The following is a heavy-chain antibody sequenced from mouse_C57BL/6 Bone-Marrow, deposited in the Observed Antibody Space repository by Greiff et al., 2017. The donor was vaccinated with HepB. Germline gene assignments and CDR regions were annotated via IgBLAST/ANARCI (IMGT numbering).Heavy chain of an antibody. V-gene: IGHV3-6*01. CDR3: ARDQHSPRAMDY. Sequence: EVQLVESGPGLVKPSQSLSLTCSVTGYSITSGYYWNWIRQFPGNKLEWMGYISYDGSNNYNPSLKNRISITRDTSKNQFFLKLNSVTTEDTATYYCARDQHSPRAMDYWGQGTSVTVSS. CDR2: ISYDGSN. J-gene: IGHJ4*01. CDR1: GYSITSGYY. D-gene: IGHD2-10*02.